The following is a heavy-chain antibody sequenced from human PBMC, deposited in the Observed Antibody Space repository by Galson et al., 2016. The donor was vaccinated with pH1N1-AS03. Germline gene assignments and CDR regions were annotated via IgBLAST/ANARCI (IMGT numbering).Heavy chain of an antibody. CDR3: ARDWNGGWQQFLDH. CDR2: INTGNGDT. D-gene: IGHD5-24*01. V-gene: IGHV1-3*04. CDR1: GYTFSAYA. Sequence: SVKVSCKASGYTFSAYAMHWVRQAPGQGLEWMGWINTGNGDTKYSQKFQARITISNDAGATTAYMELSSLRSEDTAVFYCARDWNGGWQQFLDHCGQGTLVTVSA. J-gene: IGHJ4*02.